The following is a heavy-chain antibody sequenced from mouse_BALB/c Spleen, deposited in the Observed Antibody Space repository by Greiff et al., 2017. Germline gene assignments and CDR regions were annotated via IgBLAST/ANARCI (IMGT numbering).Heavy chain of an antibody. J-gene: IGHJ3*01. CDR1: GFTFSSFG. D-gene: IGHD2-10*02. V-gene: IGHV5-17*02. Sequence: EVQVVESGGGLVQPGGSRKLSCAASGFTFSSFGMHWVRQAPEKGLEWVAYISSGSSTIYYADTVKGRFTISRDNPKNTLFLQMTSLRSEDTAMYYCARRQYGNYVGFAYWGQGTLVTVSA. CDR3: ARRQYGNYVGFAY. CDR2: ISSGSSTI.